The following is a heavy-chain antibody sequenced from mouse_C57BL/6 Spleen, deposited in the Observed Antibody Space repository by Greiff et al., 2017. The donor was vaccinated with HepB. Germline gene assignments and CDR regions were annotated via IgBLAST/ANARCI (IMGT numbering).Heavy chain of an antibody. J-gene: IGHJ4*01. D-gene: IGHD3-2*02. CDR2: ISSGSSTI. CDR1: GFTFSDYG. V-gene: IGHV5-17*01. CDR3: ARGRDSSGLFYYYAMDY. Sequence: EVQGVESGGGLVKPGGSLKLSCAASGFTFSDYGMHWVRQAPEKGLEWVAYISSGSSTIYYADTVKGRFTISRDNAKNTLFLQMTSLRSEDTAMYYCARGRDSSGLFYYYAMDYWGQGTSVTVSS.